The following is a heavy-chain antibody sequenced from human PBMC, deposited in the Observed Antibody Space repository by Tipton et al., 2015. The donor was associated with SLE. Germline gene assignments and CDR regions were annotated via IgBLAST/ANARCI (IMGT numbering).Heavy chain of an antibody. CDR1: GYTFTSYD. D-gene: IGHD1-1*01. V-gene: IGHV1-8*01. Sequence: QLVQSGAEVKKPGASVTVSCRTSGYTFTSYDINWVRQATGQGLEWMGWMNPNSGNTGYAQKLQGRVTMTRNTSISTAYMELSSLTSEDTAVYYCARGLGRATVRDYWGQGTLVTVSS. CDR3: ARGLGRATVRDY. CDR2: MNPNSGNT. J-gene: IGHJ4*02.